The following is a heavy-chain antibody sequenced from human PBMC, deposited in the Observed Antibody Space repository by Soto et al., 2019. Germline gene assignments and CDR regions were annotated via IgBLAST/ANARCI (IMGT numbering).Heavy chain of an antibody. J-gene: IGHJ4*02. CDR2: VYHTGRT. D-gene: IGHD3-3*01. CDR1: GGSFKSGSYS. Sequence: SETLSLTCTVSGGSFKSGSYSWSWIRQPPGKGLEWIGYVYHTGRTSYNPSLKSRVSISMDTSKNQFSLNLDSVTAADTAVYFCARDFAHFDSWGQGTLVTVSS. CDR3: ARDFAHFDS. V-gene: IGHV4-61*01.